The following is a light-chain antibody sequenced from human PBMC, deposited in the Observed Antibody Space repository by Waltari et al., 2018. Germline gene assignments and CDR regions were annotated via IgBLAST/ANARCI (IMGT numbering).Light chain of an antibody. CDR1: QHVLHRTDNNNY. V-gene: IGKV4-1*01. CDR2: WAS. Sequence: IVLPPSPASLAVSLGARATIPCPSSQHVLHRTDNNNYLAWYQQKLGQPPKLLIYWASTRASGVPDRFSGSGSGTDFTLTISSRQAEDVAVYDCQQDYDTPRTVGQGTRVEIK. CDR3: QQDYDTPRT. J-gene: IGKJ1*01.